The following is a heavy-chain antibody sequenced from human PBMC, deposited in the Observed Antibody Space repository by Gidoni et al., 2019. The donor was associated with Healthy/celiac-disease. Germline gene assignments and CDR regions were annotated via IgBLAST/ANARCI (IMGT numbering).Heavy chain of an antibody. CDR2: IVVGSGNT. J-gene: IGHJ6*02. CDR3: AAESIRTNYYYYYGMDV. CDR1: GFPFTSSA. V-gene: IGHV1-58*01. Sequence: QMQLVQSGPEVKKPGTSVKVSCKASGFPFTSSAVQWVRQARGQRLEWIGWIVVGSGNTNYAQKFQERVTITRDMSTSTAYMELSSLRSEDTAVYYCAAESIRTNYYYYYGMDVWGQGTTVTVSS.